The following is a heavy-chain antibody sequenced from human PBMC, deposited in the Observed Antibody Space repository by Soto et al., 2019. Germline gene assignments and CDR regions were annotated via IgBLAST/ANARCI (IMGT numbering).Heavy chain of an antibody. V-gene: IGHV4-61*01. D-gene: IGHD6-13*01. CDR1: GGSVSSGSYY. J-gene: IGHJ5*02. CDR2: IYYSGST. CDR3: AGSSSWYLRFDP. Sequence: PSETLSLTCTVSGGSVSSGSYYWSWLRQPPGKGLEWIGYIYYSGSTNYNPSLKSRVTISVDTSKNQFSLKLSSVTAADTAVYYCAGSSSWYLRFDPWGQGTLVTSPQ.